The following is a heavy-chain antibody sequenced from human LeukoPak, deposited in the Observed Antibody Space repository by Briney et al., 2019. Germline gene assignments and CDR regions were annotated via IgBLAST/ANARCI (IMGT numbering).Heavy chain of an antibody. J-gene: IGHJ6*03. V-gene: IGHV4-39*07. CDR3: ASMTPPDLHYYYYYMDV. Sequence: SETLSLTCTVPGGSISSSSYYWGWIRQPPGKGLEWIGSIYYSGSTYYHQSLKSRVTISVDTSKTQFSLKLSSVTAADTAVYYCASMTPPDLHYYYYYMDVWGKGTTVTVSS. D-gene: IGHD2-15*01. CDR1: GGSISSSSYY. CDR2: IYYSGST.